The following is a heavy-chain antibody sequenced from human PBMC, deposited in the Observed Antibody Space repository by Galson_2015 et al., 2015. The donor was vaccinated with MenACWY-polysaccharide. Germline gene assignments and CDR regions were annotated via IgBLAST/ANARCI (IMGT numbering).Heavy chain of an antibody. Sequence: SETLSLTCTVSGDSINAYYLSWIRQPPGKGLEWIGYIYNSGSTNYNPSLESRVTISVDTSKNQFSLKLNSVTAADTAVYYCARVTSVIRGVISNWGQGTLVTVSS. V-gene: IGHV4-59*01. CDR2: IYNSGST. J-gene: IGHJ4*02. D-gene: IGHD3-10*01. CDR3: ARVTSVIRGVISN. CDR1: GDSINAYY.